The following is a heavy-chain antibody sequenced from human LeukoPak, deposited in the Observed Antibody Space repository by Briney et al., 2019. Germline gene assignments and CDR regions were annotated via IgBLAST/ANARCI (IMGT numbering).Heavy chain of an antibody. Sequence: GASVKVSCKASGYTFTSYGISWVRQAPGQGLEWMGWISAYNGNTNYAQKLQGRVTMTTDTSTSTAYMELRSLRSDDTAVYYCARDSPRYYGSGSYYLWRGFDPWGQGTLVTVSS. CDR2: ISAYNGNT. V-gene: IGHV1-18*01. J-gene: IGHJ5*02. CDR1: GYTFTSYG. D-gene: IGHD3-10*01. CDR3: ARDSPRYYGSGSYYLWRGFDP.